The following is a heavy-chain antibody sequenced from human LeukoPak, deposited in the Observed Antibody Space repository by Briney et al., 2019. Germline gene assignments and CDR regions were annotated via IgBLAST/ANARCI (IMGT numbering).Heavy chain of an antibody. V-gene: IGHV4-61*01. J-gene: IGHJ4*02. CDR2: IYYSGST. CDR3: ARSSPVLRYFDWPYFDY. D-gene: IGHD3-9*01. CDR1: GGSISSSSYY. Sequence: PSETLSLTCTVSGGSISSSSYYWSWIRQPPGKGLEWIGYIYYSGSTNYNPSLKSRVTISVDTSKNQFSLKLSSVTAADTAVYYCARSSPVLRYFDWPYFDYWGQGTLVTVSS.